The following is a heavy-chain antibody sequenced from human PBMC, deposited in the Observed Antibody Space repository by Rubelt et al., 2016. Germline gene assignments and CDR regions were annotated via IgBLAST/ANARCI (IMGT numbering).Heavy chain of an antibody. CDR2: VYYSGST. CDR3: ARRSEFVHPYGMDV. V-gene: IGHV4-61*08. J-gene: IGHJ6*02. CDR1: GGSVNSGGHY. Sequence: QVQLQESGPGLVKPSETLSLTCTVSGGSVNSGGHYWSWIRQPPGTGLEWIGYVYYSGSTNYNPSLKSRVSISLDTSKKQFARRLSCVTAADSAVYYCARRSEFVHPYGMDVWGQGTTVTVSS. D-gene: IGHD3-3*01.